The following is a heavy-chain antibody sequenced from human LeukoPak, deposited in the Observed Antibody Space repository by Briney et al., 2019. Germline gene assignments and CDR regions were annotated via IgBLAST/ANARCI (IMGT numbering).Heavy chain of an antibody. CDR2: ISSSSSYI. V-gene: IGHV3-21*01. CDR1: GFTFSSYS. CDR3: ASSRGEGFDY. Sequence: WGTLRLSCAASGFTFSSYSMNWVRQAPGKGLEWCSSISSSSSYIYYADSVKGRFTISRDNAKNSLYLQMNSLRAEDTAVYYCASSRGEGFDYWGQGTLVTVSS. J-gene: IGHJ4*02. D-gene: IGHD3-16*01.